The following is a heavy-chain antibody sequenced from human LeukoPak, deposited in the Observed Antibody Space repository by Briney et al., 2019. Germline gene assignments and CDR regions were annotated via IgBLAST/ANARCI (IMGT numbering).Heavy chain of an antibody. CDR2: ISDTCATK. V-gene: IGHV3-23*01. CDR1: GFSFSTYS. J-gene: IGHJ4*02. Sequence: RGSLRLSWAASGFSFSTYSMSWGRQAPGKGLEWGSVISDTCATKFYADSCKGRFTISRDNSKNTLYLQMNSLRVEDTAVYYCARDPASWGQGTLVTVSS. CDR3: ARDPAS.